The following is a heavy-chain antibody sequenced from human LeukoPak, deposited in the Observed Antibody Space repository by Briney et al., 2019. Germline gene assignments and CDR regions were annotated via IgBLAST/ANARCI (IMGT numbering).Heavy chain of an antibody. CDR1: GYTFTGYY. Sequence: GASVKVSCKASGYTFTGYYMHWVRQAPGQGLEWMGWINPNSGGTNYAQKFQGRVTMTRNTSINTAYMELSRLRSDDTAVYYCARLSTVTTSFDYWGQGTLVTVSS. CDR2: INPNSGGT. D-gene: IGHD4-17*01. J-gene: IGHJ4*02. CDR3: ARLSTVTTSFDY. V-gene: IGHV1-2*02.